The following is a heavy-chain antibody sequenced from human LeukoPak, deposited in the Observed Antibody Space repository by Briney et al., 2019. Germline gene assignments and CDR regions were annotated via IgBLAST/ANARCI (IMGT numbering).Heavy chain of an antibody. J-gene: IGHJ2*01. CDR1: GGSISSYY. CDR2: IYSSGST. CDR3: ARGQYHLLYWYFDL. Sequence: SETLSLTCTVSGGSISSYYWSWIRQPAGKGLEWIGRIYSSGSTNYNPSLKSRVTMSVDTSKNQFSLKPSSVTAADTAVYYCARGQYHLLYWYFDLWGRGTLVTVSS. V-gene: IGHV4-4*07. D-gene: IGHD2-2*01.